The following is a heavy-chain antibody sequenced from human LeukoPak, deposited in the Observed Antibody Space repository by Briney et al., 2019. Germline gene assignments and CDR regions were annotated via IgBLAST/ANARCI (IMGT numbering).Heavy chain of an antibody. D-gene: IGHD3-3*01. Sequence: GASVKVSCKVSGYTLTELSMHWVRQAPGKGLEWMGGFDPEDGETIYAQKFQGRVTMTEDTSTDTAYMELSSLRSEDTAVYYCARDETYTIFGVATFDPWGQGTLVTVSS. J-gene: IGHJ5*02. CDR1: GYTLTELS. V-gene: IGHV1-24*01. CDR3: ARDETYTIFGVATFDP. CDR2: FDPEDGET.